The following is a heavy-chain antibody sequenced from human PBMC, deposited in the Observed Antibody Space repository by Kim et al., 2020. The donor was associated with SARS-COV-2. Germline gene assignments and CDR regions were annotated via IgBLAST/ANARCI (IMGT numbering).Heavy chain of an antibody. CDR1: GYTFTSYD. CDR2: MNPNSGNT. CDR3: ARVRSARRLLDYYYMDV. Sequence: ASVKVSCKASGYTFTSYDINWVRQATGQGLEWMGWMNPNSGNTSYAQKFQGRVTMTRNTSISTAYMELSSLRSEDTAVYYCARVRSARRLLDYYYMDVWGKGTTVTVSS. D-gene: IGHD6-6*01. V-gene: IGHV1-8*01. J-gene: IGHJ6*03.